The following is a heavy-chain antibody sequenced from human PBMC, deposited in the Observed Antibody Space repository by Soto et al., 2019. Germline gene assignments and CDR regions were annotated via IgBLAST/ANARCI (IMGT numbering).Heavy chain of an antibody. CDR1: GDSVSSNSAA. Sequence: SQTRSLTCAISGDSVSSNSAAWNWIRQSPSRGLEWLGRTYYRSKWYNDYAVSVKSRITINPDTSKNQFSLQLNSVTPEDTAVYYCARDLRIAAAGTRVYYYYGMDVWGQGTTVTVSS. CDR3: ARDLRIAAAGTRVYYYYGMDV. CDR2: TYYRSKWYN. V-gene: IGHV6-1*01. D-gene: IGHD6-13*01. J-gene: IGHJ6*02.